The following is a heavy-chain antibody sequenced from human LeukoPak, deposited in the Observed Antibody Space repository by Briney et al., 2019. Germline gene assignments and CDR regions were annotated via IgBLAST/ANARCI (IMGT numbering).Heavy chain of an antibody. CDR3: ARQTGSGLFILP. CDR2: IYYTGNT. Sequence: SETLSLTCTVSGYSISSGYYWGWIRQPPGMGLEWIGSIYYTGNTYYNASLKSQVSISIDTSKNQFSLKLTSVTAADTAVYYCARQTGSGLFILPGGQGTLVTVSS. V-gene: IGHV4-38-2*02. D-gene: IGHD3/OR15-3a*01. CDR1: GYSISSGYY. J-gene: IGHJ4*02.